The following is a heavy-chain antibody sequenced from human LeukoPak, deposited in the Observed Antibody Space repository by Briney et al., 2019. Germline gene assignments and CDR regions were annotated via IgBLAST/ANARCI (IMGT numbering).Heavy chain of an antibody. CDR2: IRGSGDST. J-gene: IGHJ4*02. D-gene: IGHD7-27*01. CDR1: GVTFSSYA. Sequence: GGSLRLSCVASGVTFSSYAMSWVRQAPGKGLDWVSGIRGSGDSTYYADSVKGRFTISRDNSKNTLYLQMNSLRAEDTAVYYCARGTRVISPSTKLGIGRYFDYWGQGTLVTVSS. V-gene: IGHV3-23*01. CDR3: ARGTRVISPSTKLGIGRYFDY.